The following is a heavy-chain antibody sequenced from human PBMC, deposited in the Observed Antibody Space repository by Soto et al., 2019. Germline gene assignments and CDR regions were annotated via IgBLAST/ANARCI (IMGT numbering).Heavy chain of an antibody. CDR3: ARGAARQDYYYYYMDV. CDR1: GGTFSSYT. Sequence: GASVKVSCKASGGTFSSYTISWVRQAPGQGLEWMGRIIPILGIANYAQKFQGRVTITADKSTGTAYMELSSLRSEDTAVYYCARGAARQDYYYYYMDVWGKGTTVTVSS. V-gene: IGHV1-69*02. CDR2: IIPILGIA. J-gene: IGHJ6*03. D-gene: IGHD6-6*01.